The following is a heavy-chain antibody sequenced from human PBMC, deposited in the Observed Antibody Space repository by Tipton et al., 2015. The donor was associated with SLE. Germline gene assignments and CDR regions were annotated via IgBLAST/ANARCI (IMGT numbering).Heavy chain of an antibody. CDR1: GYTFTSYY. D-gene: IGHD2-21*01. CDR2: INPSGGRT. J-gene: IGHJ6*02. Sequence: QLVQSGAEVKKPGASVKVSCKASGYTFTSYYIHWVRRAPGQGLEWMGIINPSGGRTSYAQKFQGRVTMTRDTSTSTVYMDLSGLRSEDAAVYYWATLVDSNHYCYGMDVWGQGTTVTVSS. CDR3: ATLVDSNHYCYGMDV. V-gene: IGHV1-46*01.